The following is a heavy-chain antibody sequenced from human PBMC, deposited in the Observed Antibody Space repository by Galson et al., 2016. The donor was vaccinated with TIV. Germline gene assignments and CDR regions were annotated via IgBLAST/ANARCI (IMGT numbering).Heavy chain of an antibody. Sequence: SLRLSCAASGIIVGDNYMSWVRQAPGKGLEWVSTIYSGGDTYYADSVKGRFTISRDNSKNTLYLQMNSLRVEDTAVYYCARDRMVDATYYYYYYGMDVWGQGTAVTVSS. CDR3: ARDRMVDATYYYYYYGMDV. CDR2: IYSGGDT. J-gene: IGHJ6*02. CDR1: GIIVGDNY. V-gene: IGHV3-66*02. D-gene: IGHD2-8*01.